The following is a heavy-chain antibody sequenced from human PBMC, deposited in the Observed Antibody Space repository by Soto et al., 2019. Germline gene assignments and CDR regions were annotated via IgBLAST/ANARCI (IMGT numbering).Heavy chain of an antibody. J-gene: IGHJ6*03. D-gene: IGHD2-15*01. Sequence: PGGSLRLSCAASGFTVSSKYMSWVRQAPGKGLEWVSLIQSGGPTYYADSVKGRFTISRDTSENTLHLQMDSLRAEDTAVYYCARDDVLCEGGRCYGVPLDVWGKGNTVTVS. CDR3: ARDDVLCEGGRCYGVPLDV. CDR1: GFTVSSKY. V-gene: IGHV3-66*01. CDR2: IQSGGPT.